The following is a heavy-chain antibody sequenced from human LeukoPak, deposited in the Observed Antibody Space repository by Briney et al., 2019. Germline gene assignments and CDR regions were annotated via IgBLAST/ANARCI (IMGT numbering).Heavy chain of an antibody. Sequence: GGSLRLSCAASGFSFDDYAMHWVRQVPGKGLEWVAGISWNSGSIDYVDSVKGRFTISRDNAKNSLYLQMNSLRAEDTALYYCAKDIGADGDYVPIDYWGQGTLVTVSS. D-gene: IGHD4-17*01. CDR2: ISWNSGSI. CDR1: GFSFDDYA. V-gene: IGHV3-9*01. CDR3: AKDIGADGDYVPIDY. J-gene: IGHJ4*02.